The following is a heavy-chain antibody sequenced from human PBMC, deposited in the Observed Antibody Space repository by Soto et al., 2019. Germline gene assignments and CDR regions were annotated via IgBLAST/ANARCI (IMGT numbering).Heavy chain of an antibody. J-gene: IGHJ4*02. CDR1: GFTFSSYS. CDR3: ARGVGITMVRGVPIPRMFDY. V-gene: IGHV3-21*01. Sequence: EVQLVESGGGLVKPGGSLRLSCAASGFTFSSYSMNWVRQAPGKGLEWVSSIGSSSYIYIADSVKGRFTISRDNAENSVFLQMNSLRAEDTAVYYCARGVGITMVRGVPIPRMFDYWGQGTLVTVSS. D-gene: IGHD3-10*01. CDR2: IGSSSYI.